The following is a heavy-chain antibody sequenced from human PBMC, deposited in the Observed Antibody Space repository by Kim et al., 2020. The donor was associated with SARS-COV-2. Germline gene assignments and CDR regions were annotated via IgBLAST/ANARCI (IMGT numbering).Heavy chain of an antibody. CDR2: INSSAGNI. CDR3: AKGEGRDYYGSGNNWLDP. V-gene: IGHV3-11*01. D-gene: IGHD3-10*01. J-gene: IGHJ5*02. Sequence: GGSLRLSCATSGFTFSDYYMTWIRQAPGKGLEWISYINSSAGNIYYADSVKGRFTISRDNAKNSLYLQMSSLRAEDTAVYYCAKGEGRDYYGSGNNWLDPWGQGTLVTVSS. CDR1: GFTFSDYY.